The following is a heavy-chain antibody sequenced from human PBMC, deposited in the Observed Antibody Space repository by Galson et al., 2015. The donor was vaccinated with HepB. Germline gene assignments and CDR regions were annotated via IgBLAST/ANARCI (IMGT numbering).Heavy chain of an antibody. CDR3: ARDMAFSALFDY. CDR2: ISYDGSNK. D-gene: IGHD2/OR15-2a*01. V-gene: IGHV3-30*04. J-gene: IGHJ4*02. CDR1: GFTFSSYA. Sequence: SLRLSCAASGFTFSSYAMHWVRQAPGKGLEWVAVISYDGSNKYYADSVKGRFTISRDNSKNTLYLQMNSLRAEDTAVYYCARDMAFSALFDYWGQGTLVTVSS.